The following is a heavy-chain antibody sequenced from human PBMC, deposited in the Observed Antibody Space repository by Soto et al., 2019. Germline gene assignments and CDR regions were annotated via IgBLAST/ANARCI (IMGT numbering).Heavy chain of an antibody. CDR3: ALGYCSGGSCYSIFLDYYYGMDV. Sequence: PSETLSLTCTASGGSISSSSRYWGWIRQPPGKGLEWIGSIYYSGSTYYNPSLKSRVTISVDTSKNQFSLKLSSVTAADTAVYYCALGYCSGGSCYSIFLDYYYGMDVWGQGTTVTVSS. D-gene: IGHD2-15*01. CDR2: IYYSGST. V-gene: IGHV4-39*01. J-gene: IGHJ6*02. CDR1: GGSISSSSRY.